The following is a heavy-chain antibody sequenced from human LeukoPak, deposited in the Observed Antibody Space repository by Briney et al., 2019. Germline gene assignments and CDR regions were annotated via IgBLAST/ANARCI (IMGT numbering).Heavy chain of an antibody. CDR2: ISSSSSTI. V-gene: IGHV3-48*01. CDR1: GFTFSSYS. CDR3: ARGRAGPYYYYGMDV. Sequence: GGSLRLSCAASGFTFSSYSMNWVRQAPGKGLEWVSYISSSSSTIYYADSVKGRFTISRDNAKNSLYLQMNSLRAEDTAVYYCARGRAGPYYYYGMDVWGQGTTVTVSS. J-gene: IGHJ6*02.